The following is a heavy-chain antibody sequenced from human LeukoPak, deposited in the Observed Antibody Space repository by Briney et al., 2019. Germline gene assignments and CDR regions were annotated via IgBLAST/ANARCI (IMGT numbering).Heavy chain of an antibody. CDR2: ISTYNGNT. Sequence: ASVKVSCKASGYTFTNYGISWVRRAPGQGLEWMGWISTYNGNTNHAQNFQGRVTMTTDTSTSTAYMELRSLRSDDTAVYYCARGGYDFWSGYYSWFDPWGQGTLVTVSS. V-gene: IGHV1-18*01. D-gene: IGHD3-3*01. CDR3: ARGGYDFWSGYYSWFDP. CDR1: GYTFTNYG. J-gene: IGHJ5*02.